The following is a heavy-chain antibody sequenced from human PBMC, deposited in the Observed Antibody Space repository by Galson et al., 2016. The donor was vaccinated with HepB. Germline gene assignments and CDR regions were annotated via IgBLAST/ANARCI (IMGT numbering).Heavy chain of an antibody. Sequence: SLRLSCAASGFTSSSYWMHWARQAPGKGLVWVSRISSDGSKTTYADSVKGRFTISRDNAKKTLSLQMNSLRVEDTAVYYCHVWFGESRYGVDVWGQGTTVTVSS. J-gene: IGHJ6*02. D-gene: IGHD3-10*01. V-gene: IGHV3-74*01. CDR3: HVWFGESRYGVDV. CDR1: GFTSSSYW. CDR2: ISSDGSKT.